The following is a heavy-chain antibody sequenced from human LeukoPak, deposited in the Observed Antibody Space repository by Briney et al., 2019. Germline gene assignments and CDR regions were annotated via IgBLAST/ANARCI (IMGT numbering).Heavy chain of an antibody. D-gene: IGHD2-15*01. CDR2: ISSSCSTI. J-gene: IGHJ5*02. CDR1: GFTFSSYS. Sequence: PGGSLRLSCAASGFTFSSYSMNWVRQAPGKGLEWVSYISSSCSTIYYADSVKGQFTISRDNAKNSLYLQMNSLRAEDTAVYYWARYVIGYCSGGGCWKYWFDPWGQGTLVTVSS. CDR3: ARYVIGYCSGGGCWKYWFDP. V-gene: IGHV3-48*04.